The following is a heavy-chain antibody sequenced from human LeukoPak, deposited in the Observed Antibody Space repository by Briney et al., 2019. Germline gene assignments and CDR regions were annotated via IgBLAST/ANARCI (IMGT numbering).Heavy chain of an antibody. CDR2: ISGSGGST. CDR1: GFTFSSYA. J-gene: IGHJ3*02. CDR3: AKDQATRGNYYGRAFDI. Sequence: PGGSLRLSCAASGFTFSSYAMSWVRQAPGKGLEWVSAISGSGGSTYYADSVKGRFTISRDNSKNTLYLQMNSLRAEDTAIYYCAKDQATRGNYYGRAFDIWGQGTMVTVSS. V-gene: IGHV3-23*01. D-gene: IGHD3-22*01.